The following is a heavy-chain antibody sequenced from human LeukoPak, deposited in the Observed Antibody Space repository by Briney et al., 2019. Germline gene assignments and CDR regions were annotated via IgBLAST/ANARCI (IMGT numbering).Heavy chain of an antibody. D-gene: IGHD3-3*01. CDR3: ARERSGFYDY. CDR1: GASTSSHS. Sequence: SETLSLTCTVSGASTSSHSWGWLRQPPGKGLEWIGYIYYSGYTYYNPSLESRVTVSVDTSKNQFSLKLSSVTAADTAMYFCARERSGFYDYWGQGTLVPVSS. CDR2: IYYSGYT. J-gene: IGHJ4*02. V-gene: IGHV4-59*11.